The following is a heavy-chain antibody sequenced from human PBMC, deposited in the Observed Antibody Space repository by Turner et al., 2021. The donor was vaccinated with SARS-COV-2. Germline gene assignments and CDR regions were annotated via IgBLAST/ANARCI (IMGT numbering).Heavy chain of an antibody. D-gene: IGHD5-18*01. CDR2: IYYSGST. J-gene: IGHJ3*02. CDR3: ASTVWLRGAFDI. CDR1: GGSISSYY. V-gene: IGHV4-39*01. Sequence: QVQLQESGPGLVKPSETLSLTCTVSGGSISSYYWGWIRQPPGKGLEWIGSIYYSGSTYYNPSLKSRVTTSVDTSKNQFSLKMSSVTAADTAVYYCASTVWLRGAFDIWGQGTMVTVSS.